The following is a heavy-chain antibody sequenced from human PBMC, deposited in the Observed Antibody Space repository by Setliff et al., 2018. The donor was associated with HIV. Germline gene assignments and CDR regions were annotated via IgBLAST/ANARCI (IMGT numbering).Heavy chain of an antibody. V-gene: IGHV1-3*01. CDR3: ASKVHCTNGVCLDAFDI. CDR1: GYTFTSYA. CDR2: INAGNGNT. J-gene: IGHJ3*02. D-gene: IGHD2-8*01. Sequence: ASVKVSCKAYGYTFTSYAMHWVRQAPGQRLEWMGWINAGNGNTKYSQKFQGRVTITRDISASTAYMELSSLGSEDTAVFYCASKVHCTNGVCLDAFDIWGQGTMVTVSS.